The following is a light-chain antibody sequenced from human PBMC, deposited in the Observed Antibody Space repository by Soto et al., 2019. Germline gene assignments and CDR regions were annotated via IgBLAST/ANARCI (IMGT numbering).Light chain of an antibody. CDR2: EDN. V-gene: IGLV6-57*04. CDR1: SGSIASAH. J-gene: IGLJ2*01. CDR3: QSYDDNIVL. Sequence: NFMLTQPHSVSESPGKAVTISCTRSSGSIASAHVLWSQQRPGSAPTTVIYEDNKRPSGVPERFSGSTDSSSNSASLTISGLTTEDEADYYCQSYDDNIVLFGGGTQLTVL.